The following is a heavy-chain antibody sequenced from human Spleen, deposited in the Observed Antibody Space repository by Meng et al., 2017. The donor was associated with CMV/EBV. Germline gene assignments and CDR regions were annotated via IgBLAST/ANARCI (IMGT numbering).Heavy chain of an antibody. D-gene: IGHD3-22*01. Sequence: KAAGYTGTTHGIAWVRQAPGQGLEWMGWISTYNGNTLYTQKFQGRVTMTTDTSTSTAYMELRSLRSDDTAVYYCARDEDSSAFWFDPWGQGTLVTVSS. J-gene: IGHJ5*02. CDR1: GYTGTTHG. V-gene: IGHV1-18*01. CDR2: ISTYNGNT. CDR3: ARDEDSSAFWFDP.